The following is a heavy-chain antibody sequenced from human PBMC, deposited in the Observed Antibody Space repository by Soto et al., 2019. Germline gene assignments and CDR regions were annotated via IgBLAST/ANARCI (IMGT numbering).Heavy chain of an antibody. V-gene: IGHV3-53*01. CDR3: ARVAETDAYYFDY. CDR1: GFTVSSNY. Sequence: GGSLRLSCEASGFTVSSNYMSWVRQAPGKGLEWVSVIYSGDRTHYADSVKGRFSISRDNSRNTLYLQMNSLRAEDTAVYYCARVAETDAYYFDYWGQGTLVTVSS. CDR2: IYSGDRT. J-gene: IGHJ4*02.